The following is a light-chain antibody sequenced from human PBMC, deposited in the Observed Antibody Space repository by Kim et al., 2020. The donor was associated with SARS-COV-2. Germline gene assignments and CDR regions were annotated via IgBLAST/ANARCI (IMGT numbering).Light chain of an antibody. V-gene: IGLV1-51*01. CDR2: DNY. CDR3: GTWDSSLSAGV. CDR1: SSNIGKNY. J-gene: IGLJ1*01. Sequence: GQKVTISCSGSSSNIGKNYVSWYQQLPGTAPKLLISDNYKRPSGIPDRFSGSKSGTSATLGITGLQTGDEADYYCGTWDSSLSAGVFGTGTKVTVL.